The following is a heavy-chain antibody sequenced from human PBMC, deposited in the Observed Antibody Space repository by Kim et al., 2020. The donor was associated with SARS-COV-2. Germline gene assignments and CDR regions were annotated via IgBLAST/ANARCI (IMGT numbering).Heavy chain of an antibody. J-gene: IGHJ3*02. Sequence: TNCNPSLNRRVTISVDTSKNQFSLKLSSVTAADTAVYYCARHPGGAFDIWGQGTMVTVSS. D-gene: IGHD3-10*01. CDR2: T. CDR3: ARHPGGAFDI. V-gene: IGHV4-59*08.